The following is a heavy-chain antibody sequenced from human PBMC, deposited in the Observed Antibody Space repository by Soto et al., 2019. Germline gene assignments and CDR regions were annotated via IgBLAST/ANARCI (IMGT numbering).Heavy chain of an antibody. CDR2: IKQDGSEK. CDR3: ARDDFYDSSANDAFDI. Sequence: GSLRLSCAASGFTFSSYWMSWVRQAPGKGLEWVANIKQDGSEKFYLDSVKGRFTISRDNAKNSLYLQMNSLRAEDTAVYYCARDDFYDSSANDAFDIWGQGTMVTVSS. CDR1: GFTFSSYW. J-gene: IGHJ3*02. V-gene: IGHV3-7*03. D-gene: IGHD3-22*01.